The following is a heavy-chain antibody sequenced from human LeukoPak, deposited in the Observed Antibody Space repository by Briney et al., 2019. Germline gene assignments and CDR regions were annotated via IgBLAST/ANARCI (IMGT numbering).Heavy chain of an antibody. CDR1: GFTFSSYW. J-gene: IGHJ6*03. V-gene: IGHV3-7*01. Sequence: GGSLRLSCAASGFTFSSYWMSWVRQAPGKGLEWVANIKQDGSEKYYVDSVKGRFTISRDNAKNSLYLQMNSLRAEDTAVYYCAREGACGYSAEEGYYMDVWGKGTTVTVSS. CDR2: IKQDGSEK. D-gene: IGHD3-22*01. CDR3: AREGACGYSAEEGYYMDV.